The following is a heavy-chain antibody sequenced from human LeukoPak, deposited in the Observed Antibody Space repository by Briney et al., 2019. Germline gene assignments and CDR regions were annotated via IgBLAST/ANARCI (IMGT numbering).Heavy chain of an antibody. J-gene: IGHJ5*02. D-gene: IGHD3-3*01. CDR1: GGSISSGSYY. CDR3: AREYNDFWGGEYWFDP. Sequence: SQTLSLTCTVSGGSISSGSYYWSWIRQPAGKGLEWIGRIYTSGSTNYNPSLKSRVTISVDTSKNQFSLNLSSVTAADTAVYYCAREYNDFWGGEYWFDPWGQGTLVTVSS. CDR2: IYTSGST. V-gene: IGHV4-61*02.